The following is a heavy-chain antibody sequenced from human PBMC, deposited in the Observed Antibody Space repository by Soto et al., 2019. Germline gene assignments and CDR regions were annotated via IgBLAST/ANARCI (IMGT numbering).Heavy chain of an antibody. V-gene: IGHV1-69*01. D-gene: IGHD6-13*01. Sequence: QVQLVQSGAEVKKPGSSVKVSCKASGGTFSSYAISWVRQAPGQGLEWMGGIIPIIGTANYAQKFQGRVPSNADESTSPAYMELRSLRSEDTAVYYCARLDPSSPDQYGMDVWGQGTTVTVSS. J-gene: IGHJ6*02. CDR3: ARLDPSSPDQYGMDV. CDR1: GGTFSSYA. CDR2: IIPIIGTA.